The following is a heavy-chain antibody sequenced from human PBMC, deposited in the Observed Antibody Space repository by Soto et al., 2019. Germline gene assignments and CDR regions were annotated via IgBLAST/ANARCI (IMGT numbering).Heavy chain of an antibody. V-gene: IGHV4-30-4*01. CDR1: GGSISSGYCC. Sequence: PSSTXSLACTFCGGSISSGYCCWSWIRQPPGKVLEWIGYIYYSGITYYNPSLKSRVTISLDTSKNQFSLKLSSVTAADTAVYYCARGRKNYDSSGYPNWLETWGQGTLVTVSS. CDR2: IYYSGIT. CDR3: ARGRKNYDSSGYPNWLET. D-gene: IGHD3-22*01. J-gene: IGHJ5*02.